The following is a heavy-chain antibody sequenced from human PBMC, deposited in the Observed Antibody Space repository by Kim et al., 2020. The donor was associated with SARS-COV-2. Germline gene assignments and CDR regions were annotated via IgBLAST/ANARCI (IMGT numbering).Heavy chain of an antibody. CDR2: IYYSGST. CDR1: GGSISSSSYY. J-gene: IGHJ5*02. D-gene: IGHD3-9*01. V-gene: IGHV4-39*01. CDR3: ASTGDDILTGNDYP. Sequence: SETLSLTCTVSGGSISSSSYYWGWIRQPPGKGLEWIGSIYYSGSTYYNPSLKSRVTISVDTSKNQFSLKLSSVTAADTAVYYCASTGDDILTGNDYPWGQGTLVTVSS.